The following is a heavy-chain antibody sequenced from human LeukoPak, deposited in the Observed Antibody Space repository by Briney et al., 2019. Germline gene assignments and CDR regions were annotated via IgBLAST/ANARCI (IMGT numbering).Heavy chain of an antibody. CDR2: ISGTGGST. J-gene: IGHJ4*02. Sequence: GGSLRLSCAASGFTFSSYAMSWVRQAPGRGLEWVSSISGTGGSTHYADSVRGRFTISRDNSKNTLYLQMNSLRAGDTAVYYCAKSSYYDSSGFYREYYFDYWGQGTLVPVSS. D-gene: IGHD3-22*01. V-gene: IGHV3-23*01. CDR3: AKSSYYDSSGFYREYYFDY. CDR1: GFTFSSYA.